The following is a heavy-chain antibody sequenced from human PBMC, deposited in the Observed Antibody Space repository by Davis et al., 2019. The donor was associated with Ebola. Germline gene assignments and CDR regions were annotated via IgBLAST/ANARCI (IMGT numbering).Heavy chain of an antibody. CDR2: FSYGDNTH. CDR3: ARPWYSGTYYDAYDI. D-gene: IGHD1-26*01. CDR1: GASISSRSYY. V-gene: IGHV4-39*01. J-gene: IGHJ3*02. Sequence: SETLSLTCTVSGASISSRSYYWGWIRQPPGKGLEWVGSFSYGDNTHYFNPSLRSRVTISVDTSRNQFSLKLSSATAADTAVYYCARPWYSGTYYDAYDIWGQGTMVAVSS.